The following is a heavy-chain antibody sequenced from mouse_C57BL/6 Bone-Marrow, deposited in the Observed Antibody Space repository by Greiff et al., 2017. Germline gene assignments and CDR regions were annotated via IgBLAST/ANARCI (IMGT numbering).Heavy chain of an antibody. D-gene: IGHD1-1*01. CDR2: ISSGGSYT. J-gene: IGHJ1*03. V-gene: IGHV5-6*01. CDR1: GFTFSSYG. CDR3: ARYFLTPVVATRYFDV. Sequence: EVQLQESGGDLVKPGGSLKLSCAASGFTFSSYGMSWVRQTQDKRLEWVATISSGGSYTYYPDSVKGRFTISRDNAKNTLYLQMSSLKSEDTAIYFFARYFLTPVVATRYFDVWCRGTTFTVSS.